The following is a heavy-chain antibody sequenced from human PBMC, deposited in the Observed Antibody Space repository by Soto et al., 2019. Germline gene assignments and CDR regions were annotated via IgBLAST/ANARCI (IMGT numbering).Heavy chain of an antibody. D-gene: IGHD5-18*01. J-gene: IGHJ4*02. Sequence: PSETLSLTCTVSGGSISSYYWSWIRQHPGKGLEWIGYIYYIGSTNYNPSLKSRVTISLDTSKNQFSLKLSSVTAADTAVYYCARASNKRGYSYGPDYWCQGTLVTVSS. CDR3: ARASNKRGYSYGPDY. CDR2: IYYIGST. CDR1: GGSISSYY. V-gene: IGHV4-59*12.